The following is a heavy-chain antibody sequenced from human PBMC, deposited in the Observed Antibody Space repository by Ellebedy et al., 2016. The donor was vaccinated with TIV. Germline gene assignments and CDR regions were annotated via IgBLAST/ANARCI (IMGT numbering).Heavy chain of an antibody. D-gene: IGHD3-10*01. V-gene: IGHV3-23*01. CDR2: ISGSGGST. Sequence: GESLKISXAASGFTFSSYAMSWVRQAPGKGLEWVSAISGSGGSTYYADSVKGRFTISRDNSKNTLYLQMNSLRAEDTAVYYCAKDSHRGRFGDNDYWGQGTLVTVSS. CDR3: AKDSHRGRFGDNDY. CDR1: GFTFSSYA. J-gene: IGHJ4*02.